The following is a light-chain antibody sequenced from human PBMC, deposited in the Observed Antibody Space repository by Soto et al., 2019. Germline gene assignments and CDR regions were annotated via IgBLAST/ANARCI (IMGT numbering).Light chain of an antibody. CDR1: QSVSSN. CDR2: GAS. V-gene: IGKV3-15*01. Sequence: ELVMTQSPATLSVSPGERATLSCRASQSVSSNLAWYQQKPGQAPRLLIYGASTRATGIPARFSGSGSGTEFTLTISSLQSEDFAVYYCQQYNNWPSLTFGGGTKV. J-gene: IGKJ4*01. CDR3: QQYNNWPSLT.